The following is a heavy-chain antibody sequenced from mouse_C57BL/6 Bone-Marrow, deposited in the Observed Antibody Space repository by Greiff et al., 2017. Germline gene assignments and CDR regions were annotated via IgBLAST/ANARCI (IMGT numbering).Heavy chain of an antibody. CDR2: IHPSDSDT. CDR1: GYTFTSYW. J-gene: IGHJ3*01. CDR3: ESIYYDYAAY. D-gene: IGHD2-4*01. V-gene: IGHV1-74*01. Sequence: QVQLQQPGAELVKPGASVTVSCKASGYTFTSYWMHWVKQRPGQGLEWIGRIHPSDSDTNYNQQFKGNATLTFNQSSSTAYMQLSSLTAEDSAVYDCESIYYDYAAYWGQGTLVTVSA.